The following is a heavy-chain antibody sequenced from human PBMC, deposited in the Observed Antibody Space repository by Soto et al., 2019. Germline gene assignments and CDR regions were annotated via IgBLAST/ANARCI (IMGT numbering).Heavy chain of an antibody. V-gene: IGHV3-9*01. CDR2: ISWNSGSI. Sequence: EVQLVESGGGLVQPGSSLRFSGEASGFPFGDYAMHWVRQAPGKGLEGASAISWNSGSIANADSVKGRFTISRDNAKNSLYLQMNSLRAEDTALYYCAKSHTTSGWYVTTDYWGQGTRVTVSS. CDR1: GFPFGDYA. D-gene: IGHD6-19*01. J-gene: IGHJ4*02. CDR3: AKSHTTSGWYVTTDY.